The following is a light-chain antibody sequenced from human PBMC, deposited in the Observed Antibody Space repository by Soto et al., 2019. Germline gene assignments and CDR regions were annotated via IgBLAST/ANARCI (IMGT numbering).Light chain of an antibody. CDR2: KAS. CDR3: QHYNSYSIT. Sequence: DIQMTQSPSTLSGSVGDSVTITCRASQTISSWLAWYQQKPGKAPTLLIYKASTLKSGVPSRFSGSGSGTEFTLTISSLQPDDFATYYCQHYNSYSITFGQGTRLEIK. V-gene: IGKV1-5*03. CDR1: QTISSW. J-gene: IGKJ5*01.